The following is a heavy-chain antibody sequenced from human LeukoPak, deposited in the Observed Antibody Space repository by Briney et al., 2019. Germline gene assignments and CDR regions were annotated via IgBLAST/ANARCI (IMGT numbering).Heavy chain of an antibody. CDR1: GYTFTGYY. J-gene: IGHJ4*02. D-gene: IGHD3-22*01. Sequence: GASVKVSCKASGYTFTGYYIHWVRQAPGQGLEWMGRINPNSGGTDFAQKFQGRVTMTGDTSINTAYMELSRLKSDDTAVYYCARDQDYYDSSGFYYWGQGTLVTVSS. CDR2: INPNSGGT. CDR3: ARDQDYYDSSGFYY. V-gene: IGHV1-2*06.